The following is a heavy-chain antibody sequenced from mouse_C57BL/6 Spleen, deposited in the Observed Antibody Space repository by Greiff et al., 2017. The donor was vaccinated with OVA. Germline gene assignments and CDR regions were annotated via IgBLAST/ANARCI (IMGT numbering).Heavy chain of an antibody. CDR1: GYTFTDYN. V-gene: IGHV1-22*01. Sequence: VQLQQSGPELVKPGASVKMSCKASGYTFTDYNMHWVKQSHGKSLEWIGYINPNNGGTSYNQKFKGKATLTVNKSSSTAYMELRSLTSEDSAVYYCARDGYDAPSYYFDYWGQGTTLTVSS. J-gene: IGHJ2*01. D-gene: IGHD2-2*01. CDR3: ARDGYDAPSYYFDY. CDR2: INPNNGGT.